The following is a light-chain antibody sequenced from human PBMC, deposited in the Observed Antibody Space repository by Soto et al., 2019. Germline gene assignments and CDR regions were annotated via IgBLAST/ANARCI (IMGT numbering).Light chain of an antibody. CDR2: DAS. V-gene: IGKV3-11*01. Sequence: EIVLTQSPGSLSLSPGERATLSCRASPGLGSYVGWYQQKPGQPPRLLIYDASNRATDIPARFSGSRSGTDFILTISSVEPEDSAVYYCQQRSNWPLMYTFGRGTKLEIK. CDR1: PGLGSY. CDR3: QQRSNWPLMYT. J-gene: IGKJ2*01.